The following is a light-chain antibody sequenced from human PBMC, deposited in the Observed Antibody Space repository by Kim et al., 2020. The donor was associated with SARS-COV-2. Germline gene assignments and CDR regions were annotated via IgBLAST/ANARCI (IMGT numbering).Light chain of an antibody. J-gene: IGLJ2*01. Sequence: SLSPGPTAGITFSAAKLGNKYARWYQQKPGQSPVLVIYQDSKRPSGIPKRFSGSNSGNTATLTISGTQAMDEADYYCQAWDSSTVIFGGGTQLTVL. V-gene: IGLV3-1*01. CDR2: QDS. CDR3: QAWDSSTVI. CDR1: KLGNKY.